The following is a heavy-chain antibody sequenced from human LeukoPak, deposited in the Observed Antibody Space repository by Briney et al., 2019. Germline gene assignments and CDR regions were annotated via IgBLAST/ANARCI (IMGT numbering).Heavy chain of an antibody. Sequence: GGSLRLSCAASGFTFSSYEMNWVRQAPGKGLEWVSYISSSGSTIYYADSVKGRFTVSRDNAKNSLYLQMNSLRAEDTAVYYCASATRDSSGYLFDYWGQGTLVTVSS. V-gene: IGHV3-48*03. J-gene: IGHJ4*02. CDR2: ISSSGSTI. D-gene: IGHD3-22*01. CDR1: GFTFSSYE. CDR3: ASATRDSSGYLFDY.